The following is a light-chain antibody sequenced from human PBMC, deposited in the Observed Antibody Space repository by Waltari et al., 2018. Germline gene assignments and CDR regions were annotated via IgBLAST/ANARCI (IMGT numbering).Light chain of an antibody. V-gene: IGKV4-1*01. CDR3: HQYYIPPLT. CDR1: QSVLSTSNRKTY. J-gene: IGKJ5*01. Sequence: DIVMTQSPDSLAVSLGKRATINCKSSQSVLSTSNRKTYIAWDQQKPGQTPRLLINWASTRASGVPDRVSGSGSGTDFTLTVSSLQAEDVAVYYCHQYYIPPLTFGQGTRLEIK. CDR2: WAS.